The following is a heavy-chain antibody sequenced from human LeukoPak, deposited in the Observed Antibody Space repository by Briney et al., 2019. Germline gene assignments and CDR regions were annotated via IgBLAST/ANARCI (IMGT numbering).Heavy chain of an antibody. J-gene: IGHJ4*02. CDR2: IWYDGSNK. CDR3: AREGVSGSYYAY. D-gene: IGHD1-26*01. CDR1: GFTFSSYG. Sequence: GGSLRLSCAASGFTFSSYGMHWVRQAPGKGLEWVAVIWYDGSNKYYADSVKGRFTISRDNSKNTLYLQMNSLRAEDTAVYYCAREGVSGSYYAYWGQGTLVTVSS. V-gene: IGHV3-30*19.